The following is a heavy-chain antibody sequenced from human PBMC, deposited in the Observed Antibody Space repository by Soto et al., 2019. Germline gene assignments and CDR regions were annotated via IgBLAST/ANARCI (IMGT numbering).Heavy chain of an antibody. D-gene: IGHD3-22*01. CDR3: ARDPKYYYDSSGYYSYLDY. V-gene: IGHV3-33*01. CDR1: GFTFSSYG. CDR2: IWYDGSNK. Sequence: GGSLRLSCAASGFTFSSYGMHWVRQAPGKGLEWVAVIWYDGSNKYYADSVKGRFTISRDNSKNTLYLQMNSLRAEDTAVYYCARDPKYYYDSSGYYSYLDYWGQGTLVTVSS. J-gene: IGHJ4*02.